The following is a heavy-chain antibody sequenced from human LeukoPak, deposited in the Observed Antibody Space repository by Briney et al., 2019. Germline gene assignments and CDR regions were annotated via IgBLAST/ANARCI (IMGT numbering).Heavy chain of an antibody. D-gene: IGHD3-22*01. CDR3: ARWHYYDSSGYRVDY. Sequence: GRSLRLSCAASGFTFSSYAMHWVRQAPGKGLEWVAVISYDGSNKYYVDSVKGRFTISRDNSKNTLYLQMNSLRAEDTAVYYCARWHYYDSSGYRVDYWGQGTLVTVSS. V-gene: IGHV3-30-3*01. CDR1: GFTFSSYA. CDR2: ISYDGSNK. J-gene: IGHJ4*02.